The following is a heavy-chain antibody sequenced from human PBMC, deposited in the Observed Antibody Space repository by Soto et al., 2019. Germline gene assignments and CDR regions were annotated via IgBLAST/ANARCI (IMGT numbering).Heavy chain of an antibody. CDR3: GRDKAGNPWSYLDY. D-gene: IGHD2-8*02. CDR2: IYSGGST. CDR1: GFTVSSNY. Sequence: PGGSLRLSCAASGFTVSSNYMSWVRQAPGKGLEWVSVIYSGGSTYYADSVKGRFTISRDNSKNTLYLQMNSLRAEDTAVYYCGRDKAGNPWSYLDYWGQGTLVPVSS. V-gene: IGHV3-66*01. J-gene: IGHJ4*02.